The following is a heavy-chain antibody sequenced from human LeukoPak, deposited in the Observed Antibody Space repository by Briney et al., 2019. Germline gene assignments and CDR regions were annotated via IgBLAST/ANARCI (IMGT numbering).Heavy chain of an antibody. D-gene: IGHD1-26*01. CDR3: AREGSGSYDH. V-gene: IGHV1-18*01. CDR1: GYTFTTYG. Sequence: ASVKVSCKASGYTFTTYGINWVRQAPGQGLEWMGWISGYNGNTNYAQRLQGRVTMTTDTSTSTAYMELRSLRSDDTAVYYCAREGSGSYDHWGQEPWSPSPQ. J-gene: IGHJ4*01. CDR2: ISGYNGNT.